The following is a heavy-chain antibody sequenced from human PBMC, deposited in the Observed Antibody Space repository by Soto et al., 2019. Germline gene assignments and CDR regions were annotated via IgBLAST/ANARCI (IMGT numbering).Heavy chain of an antibody. V-gene: IGHV3-23*01. CDR1: GFTFSSYA. J-gene: IGHJ4*02. CDR3: ATQPPSGDFCFDY. Sequence: GGSLRLSCAASGFTFSSYAMSWVRQAPGEGLEWVSAINGSGGRTYYADSVKGRFTISRDNSKNTLYLQMNSLRAEDTAVYYCATQPPSGDFCFDYWGQGTLVTVSS. D-gene: IGHD2-21*02. CDR2: INGSGGRT.